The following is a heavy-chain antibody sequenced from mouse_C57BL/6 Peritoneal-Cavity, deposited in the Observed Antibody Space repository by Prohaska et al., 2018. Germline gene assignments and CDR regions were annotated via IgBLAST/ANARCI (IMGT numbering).Heavy chain of an antibody. CDR2: IDPSDSET. CDR3: AIYYGNYWNFDV. Sequence: QVQLQQPGAELVKPGSSVKLSCKASGYTFTSYWMHWVKQRPIQGLEWIGNIDPSDSETHYNQKFKDKATWTVDKASSTAYMQLSSLTSEDSAVYYCAIYYGNYWNFDVWGTGTTVTVSS. J-gene: IGHJ1*03. D-gene: IGHD2-1*01. CDR1: GYTFTSYW. V-gene: IGHV1-52*01.